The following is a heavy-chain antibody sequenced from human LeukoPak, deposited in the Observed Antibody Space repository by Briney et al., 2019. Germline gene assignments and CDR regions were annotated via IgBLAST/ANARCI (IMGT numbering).Heavy chain of an antibody. D-gene: IGHD3-10*01. J-gene: IGHJ6*02. CDR1: GFSFSSYA. V-gene: IGHV3-53*01. CDR3: ARDTTMVRGVMGYYYGMDV. CDR2: IYSGGST. Sequence: PGGSLRLSCAASGFSFSSYAVSWVRQAPGKGLEWVSVIYSGGSTYYTDSVKGRFAISRDNSENTLYLQMNSLRAEDTAVYYCARDTTMVRGVMGYYYGMDVWGQGTTVTVSS.